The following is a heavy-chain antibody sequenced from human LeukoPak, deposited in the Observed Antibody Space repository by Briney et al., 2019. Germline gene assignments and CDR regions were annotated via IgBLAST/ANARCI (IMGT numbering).Heavy chain of an antibody. V-gene: IGHV4-39*01. Sequence: PSETLSLTCTVSGASISSSSYYWGWIRQPPGKGLEWIGSINHGGNTYYNPSLKSRVTISVDTSKNQFSLKRSSVTVADTAVYYCARVPWSGRDNWFDPWGQGTLVSVSS. J-gene: IGHJ5*02. CDR3: ARVPWSGRDNWFDP. CDR1: GASISSSSYY. D-gene: IGHD3-3*01. CDR2: INHGGNT.